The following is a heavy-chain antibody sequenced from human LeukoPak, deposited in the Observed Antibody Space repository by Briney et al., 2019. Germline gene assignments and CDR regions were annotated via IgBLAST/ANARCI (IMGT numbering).Heavy chain of an antibody. CDR1: GFTFDDYA. CDR2: INWNSGSI. D-gene: IGHD2-21*01. Sequence: GGSLRLSCAASGFTFDDYAMHWVRQAPGKGLEWVSGINWNSGSIGYADSVKGRFTISRDNAKNSLYLQMNSLRAEDTALYYCAKGSPHKFDPWGQGTLVTVSS. CDR3: AKGSPHKFDP. J-gene: IGHJ5*02. V-gene: IGHV3-9*01.